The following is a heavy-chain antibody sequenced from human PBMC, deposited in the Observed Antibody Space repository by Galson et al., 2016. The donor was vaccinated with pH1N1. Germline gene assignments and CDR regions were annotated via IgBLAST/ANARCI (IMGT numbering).Heavy chain of an antibody. V-gene: IGHV3-48*04. CDR2: ISSSSSTI. Sequence: SLRLSCAASGFTFSSYSMNWVRQAPGKGLEWVSYISSSSSTIYYADSVKGRFTISRDNAKNSLYLQMNSLRAEDTAVYYCARDQGGYGSGSFPAYYYYMDVWCKGTTVTVSS. D-gene: IGHD3-10*01. CDR1: GFTFSSYS. CDR3: ARDQGGYGSGSFPAYYYYMDV. J-gene: IGHJ6*03.